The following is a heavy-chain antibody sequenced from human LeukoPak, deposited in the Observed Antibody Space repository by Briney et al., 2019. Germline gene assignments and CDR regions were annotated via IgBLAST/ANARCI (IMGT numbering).Heavy chain of an antibody. D-gene: IGHD2-2*02. CDR2: INHSGST. V-gene: IGHV4-34*01. CDR3: ARGLARDCSSTSCYTHYYYGMDV. CDR1: GGSFSGYY. Sequence: SETLSLTCAVYGGSFSGYYWSWIRQPPGKGLEWIGEINHSGSTNYNPSLKSRVNISVDTSKDTFSLKLSYVTAADTAVYYCARGLARDCSSTSCYTHYYYGMDVWGQGTTVTVSS. J-gene: IGHJ6*02.